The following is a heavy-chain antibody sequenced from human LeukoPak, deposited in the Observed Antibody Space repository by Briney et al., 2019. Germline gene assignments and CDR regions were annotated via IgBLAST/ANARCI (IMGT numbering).Heavy chain of an antibody. Sequence: GGSLRLSCAASGFTFDDYAMHWVRQAPGKGLEWVSGISRNSGSIGYADSVKGRFTISRDNAKNSLYLQMNSLRAEDTALYYCAKALSGYYYYGMDVWGQGTTVTVSS. CDR3: AKALSGYYYYGMDV. V-gene: IGHV3-9*01. CDR1: GFTFDDYA. J-gene: IGHJ6*02. D-gene: IGHD6-19*01. CDR2: ISRNSGSI.